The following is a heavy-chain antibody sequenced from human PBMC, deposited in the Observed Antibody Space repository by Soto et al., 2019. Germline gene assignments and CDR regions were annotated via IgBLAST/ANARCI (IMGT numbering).Heavy chain of an antibody. J-gene: IGHJ4*02. CDR1: GGSISTSNYY. D-gene: IGHD2-15*01. V-gene: IGHV4-39*01. CDR3: ASRKREELCRAGSCSTTH. CDR2: IFYSGSS. Sequence: SETLSLSCTVSGGSISTSNYYWGWIRQPPGKGLEWIGSIFYSGSSFYNPSLKSRVSISVDTSRNQFSLKVYYVTAADSAVYYCASRKREELCRAGSCSTTHWGQAPLVSVSS.